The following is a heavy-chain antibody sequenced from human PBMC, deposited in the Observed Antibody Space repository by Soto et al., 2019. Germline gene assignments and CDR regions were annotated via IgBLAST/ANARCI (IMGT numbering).Heavy chain of an antibody. D-gene: IGHD2-15*01. CDR2: IIPMFGTA. CDR3: ARGVVVVAASQLGWFDP. CDR1: GGTFSRDA. Sequence: QVQLVQSGAEVKKPGSSVKVSCKASGGTFSRDAISWVRQAPGRGLEWMGGIIPMFGTAKYVQKFQGRLTITADESTTTAYMELRSLRSDDTAVYYCARGVVVVAASQLGWFDPWGQGTLVTVSS. V-gene: IGHV1-69*01. J-gene: IGHJ5*02.